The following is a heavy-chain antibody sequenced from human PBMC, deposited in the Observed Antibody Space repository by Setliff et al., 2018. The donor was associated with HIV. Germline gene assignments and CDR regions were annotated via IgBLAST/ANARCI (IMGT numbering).Heavy chain of an antibody. CDR3: ARDTIAVAATDYFDY. CDR1: GFTFSSYA. J-gene: IGHJ4*02. Sequence: SETLRLSCAASGFTFSSYAMSWIRQPPGKGLEWIGYIYYTGTTYYNPSLQSRVSISLHTSKNQFSLKLSSVTAADTAVYYCARDTIAVAATDYFDYWGQGTLVTVSS. D-gene: IGHD6-19*01. CDR2: IYYTGTT. V-gene: IGHV4-31*02.